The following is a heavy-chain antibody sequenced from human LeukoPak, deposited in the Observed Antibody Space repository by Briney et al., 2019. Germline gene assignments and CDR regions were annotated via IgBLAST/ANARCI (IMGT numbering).Heavy chain of an antibody. CDR3: ARGHYYDSSGYYWYFDL. J-gene: IGHJ2*01. D-gene: IGHD3-22*01. CDR1: GGXISSYY. CDR2: IYYSGST. V-gene: IGHV4-59*01. Sequence: SETLSLTCTVSGGXISSYYWTWIRQPPGKGLEWIGYIYYSGSTNYNPSLKSRVTISVDTSKSQFSLKLSSVTAADTAVYYCARGHYYDSSGYYWYFDLWGRGTLVTVSS.